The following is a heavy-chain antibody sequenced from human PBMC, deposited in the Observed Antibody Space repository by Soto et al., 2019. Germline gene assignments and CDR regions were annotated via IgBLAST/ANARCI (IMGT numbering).Heavy chain of an antibody. J-gene: IGHJ6*02. CDR2: LSGSGGST. CDR3: AKDRSENFWVYYYAMDV. CDR1: GFSFHTYA. V-gene: IGHV3-23*01. Sequence: VQLLESGGGLVQPGGSLRLSCAASGFSFHTYAMVWVRQAPGRGLEWVSSLSGSGGSTNYADSVKGRFTISRDNSKNTVYLQMNSLRGEDTAVYYCAKDRSENFWVYYYAMDVWGQGTAVTVSS. D-gene: IGHD6-19*01.